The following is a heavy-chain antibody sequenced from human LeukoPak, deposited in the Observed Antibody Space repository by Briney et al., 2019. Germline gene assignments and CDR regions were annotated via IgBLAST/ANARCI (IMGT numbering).Heavy chain of an antibody. Sequence: GGSLRLSCAASGFTFDDYAMHWVRQAPGKGLEWVSLISGDGTTTFYADSVKGRFTISRDNSANSLYLQMNSLRAEDTASYYCARPPGSNSWYVGYWGQGTLVIVSS. CDR3: ARPPGSNSWYVGY. D-gene: IGHD6-13*01. V-gene: IGHV3-43*02. CDR2: ISGDGTTT. CDR1: GFTFDDYA. J-gene: IGHJ4*02.